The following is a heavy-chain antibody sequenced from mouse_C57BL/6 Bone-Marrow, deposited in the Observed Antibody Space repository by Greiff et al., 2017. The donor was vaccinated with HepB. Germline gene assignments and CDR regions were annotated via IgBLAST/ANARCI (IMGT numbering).Heavy chain of an antibody. CDR1: GFSLTSYG. V-gene: IGHV2-2*01. CDR2: IWSGGST. CDR3: ARNFYDYQILYAMDY. Sequence: VKVVESGPGLVQPSQSLSITCTVSGFSLTSYGVHWVRQSPGKGLEWLGVIWSGGSTDYNAAFISRLSISKDNSKSQVFFKMNSLQADDTAIYYCARNFYDYQILYAMDYWGQGTSVTVSS. J-gene: IGHJ4*01. D-gene: IGHD2-4*01.